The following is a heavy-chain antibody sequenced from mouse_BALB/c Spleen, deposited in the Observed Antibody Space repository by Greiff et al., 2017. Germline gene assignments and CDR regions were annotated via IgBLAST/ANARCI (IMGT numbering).Heavy chain of an antibody. D-gene: IGHD1-1*01. CDR3: ARDNGYYGSRYEYYFDY. V-gene: IGHV2-9*02. CDR2: IWAGGST. Sequence: VQRVESGPGLVAPSQSLSITCTVSGFSLTSYGVHWVRQPPGKGLEWLGVIWAGGSTNYNSALMSRLSISKDNSKSQVFLKMNSLQTDDTAMYYCARDNGYYGSRYEYYFDYWGQGTTLTVSS. J-gene: IGHJ2*01. CDR1: GFSLTSYG.